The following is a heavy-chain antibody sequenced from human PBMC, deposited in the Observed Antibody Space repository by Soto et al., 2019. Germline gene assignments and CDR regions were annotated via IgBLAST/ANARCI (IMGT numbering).Heavy chain of an antibody. V-gene: IGHV4-34*01. Sequence: QVQLQQWGAGLLKPSETLSLTCAVYGGSFSGYDWTWIRQPPGTGLEWIGEINHSGSSNYNPSLKSRVPSSGAAPKTPFSLKLTSVTAADTAVYYCARDKITGLFDYWGQGTLVTVSS. CDR1: GGSFSGYD. CDR3: ARDKITGLFDY. D-gene: IGHD2-8*02. J-gene: IGHJ4*02. CDR2: INHSGSS.